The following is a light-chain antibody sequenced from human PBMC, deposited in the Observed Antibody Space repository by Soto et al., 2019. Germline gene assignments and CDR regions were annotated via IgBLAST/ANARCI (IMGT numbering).Light chain of an antibody. J-gene: IGLJ2*01. CDR1: NIGSKS. Sequence: SYELTQPPSVSVAPGQTATITCGGKNIGSKSVNWYQQRPGQAPVVVVYDDTDRPSGIPERFSGSNFGKTATLIIRGVEAGDEADYYCQVWDDKSDHVVFGGGTQLTVL. CDR2: DDT. CDR3: QVWDDKSDHVV. V-gene: IGLV3-21*02.